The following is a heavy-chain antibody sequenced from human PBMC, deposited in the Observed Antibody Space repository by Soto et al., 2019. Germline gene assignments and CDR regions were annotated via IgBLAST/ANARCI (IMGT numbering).Heavy chain of an antibody. CDR3: ARISVIPAAIGFDS. D-gene: IGHD2-2*01. J-gene: IGHJ4*02. CDR1: SGSISGYNW. V-gene: IGHV4-4*02. CDR2: IYHSGST. Sequence: QVQLQESGPGLVKPSGTLSLTCAVSSGSISGYNWWSWVRQSPGKGLEWIGEIYHSGSTSYNLSLKSRVAMFVDKSKNQFSLTLNSVTAADTAVYYCARISVIPAAIGFDSWGQGVLVTVSS.